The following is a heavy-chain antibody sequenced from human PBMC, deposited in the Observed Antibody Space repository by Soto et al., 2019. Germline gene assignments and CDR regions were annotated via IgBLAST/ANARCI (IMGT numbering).Heavy chain of an antibody. D-gene: IGHD6-19*01. J-gene: IGHJ5*02. CDR3: ASAVAGTGWFDP. V-gene: IGHV1-69*02. CDR2: IIPILGIA. Sequence: QVQLVQSGAEVKKPGSSVKVSCKASGGTFSSYTISWVRQAPGQGLEWMGRIIPILGIANYAQKFQGRVTITADKSTSTAYMELSSLRSEDTAVYYCASAVAGTGWFDPWGQRTLVTVSS. CDR1: GGTFSSYT.